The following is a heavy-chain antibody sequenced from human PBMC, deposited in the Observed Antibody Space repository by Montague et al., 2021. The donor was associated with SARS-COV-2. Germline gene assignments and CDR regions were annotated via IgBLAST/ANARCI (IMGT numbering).Heavy chain of an antibody. CDR2: IYYSGST. J-gene: IGHJ6*02. CDR3: AREVMGSVNYYQAIKYGLDV. CDR1: GDFVSSDGYY. Sequence: TLSLTCTISGDFVSSDGYYWSWIRQHPGKGLGWIGDIYYSGSTHYNPSLKSRVTISVDTSKNQFSLKLSSVTAADTAVCYCAREVMGSVNYYQAIKYGLDVWGQGTTVTVSS. V-gene: IGHV4-31*03. D-gene: IGHD3-10*01.